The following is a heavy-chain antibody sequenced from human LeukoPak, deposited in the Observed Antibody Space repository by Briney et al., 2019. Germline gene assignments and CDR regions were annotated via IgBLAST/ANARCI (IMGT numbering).Heavy chain of an antibody. CDR3: ARRRIVVVPFDP. V-gene: IGHV4-34*01. J-gene: IGHJ5*02. CDR1: GGSFSGYY. D-gene: IGHD2-2*01. Sequence: PSETLSLTCAVYGGSFSGYYWSWIRQPPGKGLEWIGEINHSGSTNYNPSLKSRVIISVDTSKNQFSLKLSSVTAADTAVYYCARRRIVVVPFDPWGQGTLVTVSS. CDR2: INHSGST.